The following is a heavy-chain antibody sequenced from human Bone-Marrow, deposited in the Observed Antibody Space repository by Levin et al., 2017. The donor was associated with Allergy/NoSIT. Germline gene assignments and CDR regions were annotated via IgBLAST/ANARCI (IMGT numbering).Heavy chain of an antibody. CDR3: ARVVLWSTTWFDP. D-gene: IGHD4/OR15-4a*01. V-gene: IGHV3-7*01. CDR1: GFTFRSYW. J-gene: IGHJ5*02. Sequence: LSLTCAASGFTFRSYWMSWVRQAPGKGLEWVANIKQDGSEKYYVDSVKGRFTISRDNAKNSLYLQMNSLRAEDTAVYYCARVVLWSTTWFDPWGQGTLVTVSS. CDR2: IKQDGSEK.